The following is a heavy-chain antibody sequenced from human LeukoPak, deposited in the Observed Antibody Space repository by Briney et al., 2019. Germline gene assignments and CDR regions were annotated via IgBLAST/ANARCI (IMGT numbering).Heavy chain of an antibody. J-gene: IGHJ4*02. CDR1: GFTLSSYG. Sequence: GGSLRLSCAASGFTLSSYGMHWVRQAPGKGLEWVAVISYDGSNKYYADSVKGRFTISRDNSKNTLYLQMNSLRAEDTAVYYCAKEGAMTRYYFDYWGQGTLVTVSS. V-gene: IGHV3-30*18. CDR3: AKEGAMTRYYFDY. D-gene: IGHD4-11*01. CDR2: ISYDGSNK.